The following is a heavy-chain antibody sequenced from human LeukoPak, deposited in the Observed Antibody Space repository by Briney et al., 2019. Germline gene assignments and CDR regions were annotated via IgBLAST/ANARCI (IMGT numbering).Heavy chain of an antibody. J-gene: IGHJ4*02. CDR3: ARAGDY. V-gene: IGHV3-30-3*01. CDR2: ISYDGSNK. CDR1: GFTFSSYA. Sequence: PGGSLRLSCAASGFTFSSYAMHWVRQAPGKGLEWVAVISYDGSNKYYADSVKGRFTISRDNSKNTLYLQMNSLRAEDMAVYYCARAGDYWGQGTLVTVSS.